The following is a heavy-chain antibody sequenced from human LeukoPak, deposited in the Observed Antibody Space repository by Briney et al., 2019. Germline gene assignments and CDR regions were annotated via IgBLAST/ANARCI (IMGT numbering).Heavy chain of an antibody. CDR1: GYTFTSYG. CDR2: IIPIFGTA. J-gene: IGHJ4*02. D-gene: IGHD1-26*01. Sequence: SVKVSCKASGYTFTSYGISWVRQAPGQGLEWMGGIIPIFGTANYAQKFQGRVTITADESTSTAYMELSSLRSEDTAVYYCARVGYIVGATNYAIFDYWGQGTLVTVSS. V-gene: IGHV1-69*13. CDR3: ARVGYIVGATNYAIFDY.